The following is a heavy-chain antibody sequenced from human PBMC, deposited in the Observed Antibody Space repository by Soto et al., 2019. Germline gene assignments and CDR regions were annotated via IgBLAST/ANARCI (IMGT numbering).Heavy chain of an antibody. CDR2: IYYSGST. Sequence: SETLSLTCTVSGGSISSYYWSWIRQPPGKGLEWIGYIYYSGSTNYNPSLKSRVTISVDTSKNQFSLKLSSVTAADTAVYYCARRHRDDYLDYWGQGTLVTVSS. CDR1: GGSISSYY. J-gene: IGHJ4*02. CDR3: ARRHRDDYLDY. V-gene: IGHV4-59*08.